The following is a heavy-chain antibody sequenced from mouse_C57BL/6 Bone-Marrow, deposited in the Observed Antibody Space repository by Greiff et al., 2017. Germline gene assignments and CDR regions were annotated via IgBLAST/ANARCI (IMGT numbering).Heavy chain of an antibody. CDR1: GYTFTDYE. V-gene: IGHV1-15*01. J-gene: IGHJ4*01. CDR2: IDPETGGT. D-gene: IGHD1-1*01. CDR3: TRDYYGSRVYYYAMDD. Sequence: QVQLQQSGAELVRPGASVTLSCKASGYTFTDYEMHWVKQTPVHGLEWIGAIDPETGGTAYNQKFKGQAILTADKSSRTAYMELRSLTSENSAVYYCTRDYYGSRVYYYAMDDWGQGTSVTVSS.